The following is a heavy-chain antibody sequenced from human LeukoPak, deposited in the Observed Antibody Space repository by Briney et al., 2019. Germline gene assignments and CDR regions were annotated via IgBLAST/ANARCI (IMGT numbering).Heavy chain of an antibody. CDR2: MNPNSGNT. CDR3: ARVSGYSSGWSYYYDSSDAFDI. CDR1: GYTSTSYD. J-gene: IGHJ3*02. Sequence: ASVKVSCKASGYTSTSYDINWVRQATGQGLEWMGWMNPNSGNTGYAQKFQGRVTITRNTSISTAYMELSSLRSEDTAVYYCARVSGYSSGWSYYYDSSDAFDIWGQGTMVTVSS. D-gene: IGHD6-19*01. V-gene: IGHV1-8*03.